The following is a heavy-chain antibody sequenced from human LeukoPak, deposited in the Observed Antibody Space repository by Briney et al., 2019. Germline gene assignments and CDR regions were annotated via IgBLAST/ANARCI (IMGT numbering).Heavy chain of an antibody. D-gene: IGHD2-15*01. CDR2: IYFDGST. CDR1: GDSIGSSHYY. J-gene: IGHJ6*02. CDR3: ARRSHCTGSSCPSV. Sequence: PSETLSLTCTISGDSIGSSHYYWVWIRQRPGKGLEWDGSIYFDGSTYYNPALKSRVTIFSDTSKVQFSLKLSSVTATDTAVYYCARRSHCTGSSCPSVWGQGTTVTVSS. V-gene: IGHV4-39*01.